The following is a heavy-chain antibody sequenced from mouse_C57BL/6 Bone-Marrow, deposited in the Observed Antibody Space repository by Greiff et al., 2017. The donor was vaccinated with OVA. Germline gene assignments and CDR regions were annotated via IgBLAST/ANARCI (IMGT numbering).Heavy chain of an antibody. V-gene: IGHV2-2*01. CDR3: ARKDYGSSYDWYFDV. CDR2: IWSGGST. CDR1: GFSLTSYG. J-gene: IGHJ1*03. Sequence: QVQLQQSGPGLVQPSQSLSITCTVSGFSLTSYGVHWVRQSPGKGLEWLGVIWSGGSTDYNAAFISRLSISKDNSKSQVFFKMNSLQADDTAIYYCARKDYGSSYDWYFDVWGTGTTVTVSS. D-gene: IGHD1-1*01.